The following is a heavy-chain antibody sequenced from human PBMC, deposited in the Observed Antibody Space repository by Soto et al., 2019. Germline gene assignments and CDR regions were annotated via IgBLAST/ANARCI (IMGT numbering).Heavy chain of an antibody. CDR2: FHSSGST. V-gene: IGHV4-61*01. J-gene: IGHJ4*02. CDR1: GGSVSSGSYY. Sequence: SETLSLTCTVSGGSVSSGSYYWSWIRQPPGMGLEWIGYFHSSGSTNYNPSLKSRVTISVDTSQNQLSLKLNSMTAADTAVYYCARNLASWAKGTLVTVS. CDR3: ARNLAS.